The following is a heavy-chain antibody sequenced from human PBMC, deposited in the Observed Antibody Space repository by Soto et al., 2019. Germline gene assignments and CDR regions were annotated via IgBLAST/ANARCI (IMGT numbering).Heavy chain of an antibody. CDR1: GGTFSSYT. CDR2: IIPILGIA. V-gene: IGHV1-69*02. Sequence: QVQLVQSGAEVKKPGSSVKVSCKASGGTFSSYTISWVRQAPGQGLEWMGRIIPILGIANYAQKSQGRVTSTADKSTSTDYMELRSLRSEDTAVYYCARHGPSGYDWGYWGQGTLVTVSS. J-gene: IGHJ4*02. D-gene: IGHD5-12*01. CDR3: ARHGPSGYDWGY.